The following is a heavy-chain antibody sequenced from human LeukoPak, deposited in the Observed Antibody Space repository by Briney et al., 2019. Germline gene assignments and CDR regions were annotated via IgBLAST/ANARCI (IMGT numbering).Heavy chain of an antibody. Sequence: GGSLRLSCAASGFTFSSYSMNWVRQAPGKGLEWVSYISSSSSTIYYADSVKARFTISRDNAKNSLYLQMNSLRAEDTAVYYCARSPRSGGSGNAFDIWGQGTMVTVS. J-gene: IGHJ3*02. D-gene: IGHD3-10*01. CDR2: ISSSSSTI. CDR3: ARSPRSGGSGNAFDI. V-gene: IGHV3-48*01. CDR1: GFTFSSYS.